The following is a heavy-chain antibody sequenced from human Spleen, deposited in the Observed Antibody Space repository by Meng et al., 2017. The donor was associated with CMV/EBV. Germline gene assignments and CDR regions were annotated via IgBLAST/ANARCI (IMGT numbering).Heavy chain of an antibody. J-gene: IGHJ4*02. V-gene: IGHV3-48*01. CDR3: ARDGANIGARRDLDH. D-gene: IGHD6-6*01. Sequence: GESLKISCAASGFTFSSYDMNWVRQAPGKGLEWISYISGPSTTIYYADSVKGRFTISRDNARNSLYLQMSRLRADDTAVYYCARDGANIGARRDLDHWGQGTLVTVSS. CDR1: GFTFSSYD. CDR2: ISGPSTTI.